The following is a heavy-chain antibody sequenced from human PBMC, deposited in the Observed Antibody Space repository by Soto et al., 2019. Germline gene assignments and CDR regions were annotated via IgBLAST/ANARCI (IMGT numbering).Heavy chain of an antibody. J-gene: IGHJ4*02. Sequence: QVQLVQSGAEVKKPGASVKVSCRTSGYTFSRYYMHWVRQAPGQGLELMGIINPSSGSPNYAQKLLCRLTVTRDKSTSTVYMELNGLTSEDTAMYYCARGVVVTVYEMGGPDYWGQGTLVTVSS. V-gene: IGHV1-46*01. D-gene: IGHD2-8*01. CDR3: ARGVVVTVYEMGGPDY. CDR2: INPSSGSP. CDR1: GYTFSRYY.